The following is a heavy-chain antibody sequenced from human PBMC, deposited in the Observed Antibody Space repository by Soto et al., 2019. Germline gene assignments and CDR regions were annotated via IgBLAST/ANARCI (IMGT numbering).Heavy chain of an antibody. D-gene: IGHD3-16*01. V-gene: IGHV1-18*01. Sequence: QVQLVQSAAEVKKPGASVKVSCKASGYTFIRYGISCVRQAPGQGFEWMGWISPYDDKTIYAQKLPSRVIMNTDTSTIIVYMELRGLKSDDTAVYYCARGGYYDNSWGKLNHYGLDVWGQGTSVTVSS. CDR1: GYTFIRYG. J-gene: IGHJ6*02. CDR2: ISPYDDKT. CDR3: ARGGYYDNSWGKLNHYGLDV.